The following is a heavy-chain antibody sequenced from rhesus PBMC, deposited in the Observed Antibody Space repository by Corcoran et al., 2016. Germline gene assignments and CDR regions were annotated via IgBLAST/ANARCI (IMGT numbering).Heavy chain of an antibody. CDR2: ISGSGGGT. CDR3: ARSGWTSWDNRFDV. Sequence: QLQLQESGPGLVKPLETLSLTCVVSDGSIINTYWNWIRQPPGKGLEWIARISGSGGGTHYTPSLKSRVPISTDMSKNQFSLKVNSVTAADTAVYYCARSGWTSWDNRFDVWGAGVLVTVSS. V-gene: IGHV4-173*01. D-gene: IGHD2-39*02. J-gene: IGHJ5-1*01. CDR1: DGSIINTY.